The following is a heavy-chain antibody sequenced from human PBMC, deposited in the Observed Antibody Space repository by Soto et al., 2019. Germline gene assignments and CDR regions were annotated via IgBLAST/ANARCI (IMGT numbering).Heavy chain of an antibody. D-gene: IGHD7-27*01. CDR2: IYYNGNT. J-gene: IGHJ4*02. CDR1: GGFISNHY. CDR3: ARSNWYSEY. V-gene: IGHV4-59*11. Sequence: QVQLQESGPGLVKPSETLSLTCTVSGGFISNHYWSWIRQPPGKGLEWIGYIYYNGNTNYNPSLKSRVTMSVDTSKNQFSLKLSSVTAADTAVYYCARSNWYSEYWGQGTLVTVSS.